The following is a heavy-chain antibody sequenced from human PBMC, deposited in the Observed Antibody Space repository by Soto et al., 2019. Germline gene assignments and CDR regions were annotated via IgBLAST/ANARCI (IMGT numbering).Heavy chain of an antibody. V-gene: IGHV4-4*02. D-gene: IGHD3-9*01. CDR1: SGSISSSNW. J-gene: IGHJ3*02. CDR2: IYHSGST. CDR3: ARDTGSGAYYDILTGYFKTSDAFDI. Sequence: QVQLQESGPGLVKPSGTLSLTCAVSSGSISSSNWWSWVRQPPGKGLAWIGEIYHSGSTNYNPSLKRRVTIPVDKSKNQATLKLGSLTAAETAVYYCARDTGSGAYYDILTGYFKTSDAFDIWGQGTMVTVTS.